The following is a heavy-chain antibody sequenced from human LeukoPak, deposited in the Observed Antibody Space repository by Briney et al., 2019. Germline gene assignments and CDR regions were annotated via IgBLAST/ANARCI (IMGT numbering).Heavy chain of an antibody. J-gene: IGHJ3*02. CDR3: ARDPYYGAGSAAFDI. V-gene: IGHV4-39*07. CDR1: SASITSSPYF. Sequence: SETLSLTGTVSSASITSSPYFWGWIRQSPGKGLEWIGTMDYSGSTYYNPSLTSRVTTSLDTSKNEFSLKLSSVTAADTAVYYCARDPYYGAGSAAFDIWGQGTMVIVSS. D-gene: IGHD3-10*01. CDR2: MDYSGST.